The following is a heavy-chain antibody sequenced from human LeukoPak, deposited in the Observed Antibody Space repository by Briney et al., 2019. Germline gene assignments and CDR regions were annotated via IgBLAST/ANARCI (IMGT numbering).Heavy chain of an antibody. J-gene: IGHJ4*02. CDR1: GFTFSTYG. D-gene: IGHD5-12*01. CDR3: AKEGWLRYDFDY. V-gene: IGHV3-30*02. Sequence: PGGSLRLSCVASGFTFSTYGLNWVRQVQGKGLEWVAFIRYDGSDKYYADSVKGRFTISRDNSKNTLYLQMNSLRAEDTAVYYCAKEGWLRYDFDYWGQGTLVTVSS. CDR2: IRYDGSDK.